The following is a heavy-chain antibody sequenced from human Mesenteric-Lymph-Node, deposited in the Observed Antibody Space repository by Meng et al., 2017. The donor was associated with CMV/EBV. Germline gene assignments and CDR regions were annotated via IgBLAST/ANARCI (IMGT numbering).Heavy chain of an antibody. CDR1: GYSFTSYW. D-gene: IGHD1-26*01. CDR3: AKRSGSYDFDY. CDR2: IYPGDSDT. V-gene: IGHV5-51*01. Sequence: GGSLRLSCKGSGYSFTSYWIGWVRQMPGKGLEWMGIIYPGDSDTRYSPSFQGQVTISADKSISTAYLQWSSLKASDTAIYYCAKRSGSYDFDYWGQGTLVTVSS. J-gene: IGHJ4*02.